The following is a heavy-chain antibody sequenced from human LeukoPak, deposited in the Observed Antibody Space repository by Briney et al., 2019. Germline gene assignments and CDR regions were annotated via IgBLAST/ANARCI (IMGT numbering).Heavy chain of an antibody. D-gene: IGHD3-9*01. CDR1: GFTFSSYA. J-gene: IGHJ6*02. CDR3: ARGILTGYSHYYYCYGMDV. CDR2: IKQDGSEK. V-gene: IGHV3-7*01. Sequence: GGSLRLSCAASGFTFSSYAMSWVRQAPGKGLEWVANIKQDGSEKYYVDSVKGRFTISRDNAKNSLYLQMNSLRAEDTAVYYCARGILTGYSHYYYCYGMDVWGQGTTVTVSS.